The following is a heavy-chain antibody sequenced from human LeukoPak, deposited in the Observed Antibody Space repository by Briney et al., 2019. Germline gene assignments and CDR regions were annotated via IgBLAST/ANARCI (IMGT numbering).Heavy chain of an antibody. V-gene: IGHV3-7*04. J-gene: IGHJ4*02. Sequence: GGTLRLSCAASGFTFSSYWMSWVRQAPGKGLEWVANIKQDGSEKYYVDSVKGRFTISRDNAKNSLYLQMNSLRAEDTAVYYCARVQWEPRGALDHWGQGTLVTVSS. CDR1: GFTFSSYW. CDR2: IKQDGSEK. D-gene: IGHD1-26*01. CDR3: ARVQWEPRGALDH.